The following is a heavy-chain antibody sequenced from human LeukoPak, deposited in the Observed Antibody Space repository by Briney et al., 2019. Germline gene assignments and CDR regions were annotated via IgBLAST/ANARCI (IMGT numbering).Heavy chain of an antibody. Sequence: GGSLRLSCAASGFTFDDYAMHWVRQAPGKGLEWVSLISWDGGSTYYADSVKGRFTISRDNSKNTLYLQMNSLRADDTALYYCAKDEDWASGHYLDYWGQGTPVTVSS. D-gene: IGHD3-10*01. J-gene: IGHJ4*02. CDR1: GFTFDDYA. V-gene: IGHV3-43D*03. CDR2: ISWDGGST. CDR3: AKDEDWASGHYLDY.